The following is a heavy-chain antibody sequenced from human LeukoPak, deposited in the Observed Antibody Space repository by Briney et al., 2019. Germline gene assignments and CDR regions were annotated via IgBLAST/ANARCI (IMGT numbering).Heavy chain of an antibody. CDR3: ASTTGMYYYDSSGPGV. V-gene: IGHV1-18*01. J-gene: IGHJ6*02. D-gene: IGHD3-22*01. CDR2: ISAYNGNT. Sequence: ASVKVSCKASGYTFTSYGISWVRQAPGHGLEWMGWISAYNGNTNYAQKLQGRVTMTTDTSKSTAYMELRSLRSDDTAVYYCASTTGMYYYDSSGPGVWGQGTTVTVSS. CDR1: GYTFTSYG.